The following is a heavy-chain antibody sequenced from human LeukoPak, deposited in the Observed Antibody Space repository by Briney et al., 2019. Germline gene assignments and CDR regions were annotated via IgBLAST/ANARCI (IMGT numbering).Heavy chain of an antibody. D-gene: IGHD6-13*01. J-gene: IGHJ3*01. Sequence: GESLKISCQGSGYGFFSYWIGWVGRMPGKGLEWMGVIFPHDSDTTYSPSFQGQISFSADRSINTAYLQWHSLKASDTAIYYCARRPAGRAGFDLWGQGTLVIVSA. V-gene: IGHV5-51*01. CDR1: GYGFFSYW. CDR2: IFPHDSDT. CDR3: ARRPAGRAGFDL.